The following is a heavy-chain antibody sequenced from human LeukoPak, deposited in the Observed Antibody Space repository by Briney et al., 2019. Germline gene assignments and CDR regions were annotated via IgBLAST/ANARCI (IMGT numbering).Heavy chain of an antibody. CDR2: VSASGDKT. J-gene: IGHJ4*02. D-gene: IGHD3-22*01. V-gene: IGHV3-23*01. CDR1: GFSFSVYT. Sequence: PGGSLRLSWVASGFSFSVYTMSWVRQAPGKGLEWISAVSASGDKTYYADSVKGRFTVSRDNSKDTLYLHMNSLRAEDTALYYCARDIHDSSGYYYDYWGQGTLVTVSS. CDR3: ARDIHDSSGYYYDY.